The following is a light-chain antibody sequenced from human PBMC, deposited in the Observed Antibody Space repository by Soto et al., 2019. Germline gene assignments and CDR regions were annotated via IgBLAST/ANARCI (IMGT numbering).Light chain of an antibody. Sequence: QSVLTQPPSASGSPGQSVTISCTGTSSDVGGYEYVSWYQQHPGKAPRLVIFEVTKRPSGVPDRLSGSKSGNTASLTVSGLQAEDEADYYCSSYAGSSHLVFGGGTKLTVL. CDR2: EVT. J-gene: IGLJ2*01. V-gene: IGLV2-8*01. CDR3: SSYAGSSHLV. CDR1: SSDVGGYEY.